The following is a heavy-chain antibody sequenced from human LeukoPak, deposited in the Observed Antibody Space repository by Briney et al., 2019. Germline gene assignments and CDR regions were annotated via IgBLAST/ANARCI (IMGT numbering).Heavy chain of an antibody. J-gene: IGHJ4*02. V-gene: IGHV3-48*02. D-gene: IGHD1-14*01. CDR1: GFTFSYYS. Sequence: GGSLRLSCAASGFTFSYYSMNWVRQAPGKGLEWVSYISSSSSTIYYADSVKGRFTISRDNAKNSLYLQMNSLRDEDTAVYYCAGRAPLPRASFDYWGQGALVTVSS. CDR2: ISSSSSTI. CDR3: AGRAPLPRASFDY.